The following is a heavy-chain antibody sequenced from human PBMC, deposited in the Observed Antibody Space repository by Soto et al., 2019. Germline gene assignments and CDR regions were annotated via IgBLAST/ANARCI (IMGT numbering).Heavy chain of an antibody. D-gene: IGHD2-2*03. J-gene: IGHJ6*02. V-gene: IGHV4-30-4*01. CDR1: GGSISSGDYY. CDR2: IYYSGST. Sequence: SETLSLTCTVSGGSISSGDYYWSWIRQPPGKGLEWIGYIYYSGSTYYNPSLRSRVTISVDTSKNQFSLKLSSVTAADTAVYYCARDLLDIVLVPASPFPGMDVWGQGTTVTVSS. CDR3: ARDLLDIVLVPASPFPGMDV.